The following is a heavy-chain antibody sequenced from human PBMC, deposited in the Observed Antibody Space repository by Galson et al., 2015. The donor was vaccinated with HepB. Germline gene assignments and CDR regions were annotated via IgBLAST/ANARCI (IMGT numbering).Heavy chain of an antibody. J-gene: IGHJ4*02. CDR1: GGTFSSYT. D-gene: IGHD3-10*01. V-gene: IGHV1-69*02. CDR2: IIPILGIA. CDR3: ARNSGSYSKPFDY. Sequence: CKASGGTFSSYTISWVRQAPGQGLEWMGRIIPILGIANYAQKFQGRVTITADKSTSTAYMELSSLRSEDTAVYYCARNSGSYSKPFDYWGQGTLVTVSS.